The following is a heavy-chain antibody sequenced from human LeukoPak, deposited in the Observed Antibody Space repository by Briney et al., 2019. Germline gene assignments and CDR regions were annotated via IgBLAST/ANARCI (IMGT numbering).Heavy chain of an antibody. CDR3: AKDRRSGWYYFDY. CDR1: GFTFSSYG. CDR2: IRYDGSNK. V-gene: IGHV3-30*02. J-gene: IGHJ4*02. Sequence: GGSLRLSCAASGFTFSSYGMHWVRQAPGKGLEWVAFIRYDGSNKYYADSVKGRFTISRDNSKNTLYLQMNSLRAEDTAVYYCAKDRRSGWYYFDYWGQGTLVTVSS. D-gene: IGHD6-19*01.